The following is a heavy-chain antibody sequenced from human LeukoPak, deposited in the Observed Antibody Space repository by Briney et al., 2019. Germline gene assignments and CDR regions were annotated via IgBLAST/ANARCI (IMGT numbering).Heavy chain of an antibody. V-gene: IGHV3-30*04. CDR2: ISYDGSNK. D-gene: IGHD6-13*01. J-gene: IGHJ4*02. CDR3: ARVPIGYTLDY. CDR1: GFTFSSYA. Sequence: GGSLRLSCAASGFTFSSYAMHWVRQAPGKGLEWVAVISYDGSNKYYADSVKGRFTISRDNSKNTLYLQMNSLRAEDTAVYYCARVPIGYTLDYWGQGTLVTVPS.